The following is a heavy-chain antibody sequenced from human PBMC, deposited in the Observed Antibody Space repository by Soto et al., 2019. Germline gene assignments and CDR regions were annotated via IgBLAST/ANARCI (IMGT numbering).Heavy chain of an antibody. V-gene: IGHV3-74*01. CDR1: GFTFNRSW. CDR3: VRSLLVSDDF. J-gene: IGHJ4*02. CDR2: MNPDGSTA. D-gene: IGHD1-26*01. Sequence: EAQLVESGGGLVQPGGSLRLSCAASGFTFNRSWMHWVRQAPGKRLVWVSRMNPDGSTATYADSVKARFTSSRDNAKNTVYLHCYSLRVEDTAVYYCVRSLLVSDDFLGQGTLVTVSS.